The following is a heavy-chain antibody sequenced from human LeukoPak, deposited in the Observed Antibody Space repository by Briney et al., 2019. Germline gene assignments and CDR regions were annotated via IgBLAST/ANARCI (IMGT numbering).Heavy chain of an antibody. D-gene: IGHD2-2*02. CDR2: IRYDGSNK. CDR3: ATVQPVVPAAIAWDY. J-gene: IGHJ4*02. V-gene: IGHV3-30*02. CDR1: GFTFSSYG. Sequence: GGSLRLSCAASGFTFSSYGMHWVRQAPGKGLEWVAFIRYDGSNKYYADSVKGRFTISRDNSKNTLYLQMNSLRAEDTAVYYCATVQPVVPAAIAWDYWGQGTLVTVSS.